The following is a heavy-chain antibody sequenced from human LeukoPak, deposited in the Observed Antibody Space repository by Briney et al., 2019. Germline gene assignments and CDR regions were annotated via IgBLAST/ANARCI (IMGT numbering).Heavy chain of an antibody. CDR3: ARGGTDLPVAGEDY. D-gene: IGHD6-19*01. CDR2: INSDGSST. CDR1: GFTFSSYW. Sequence: GGSLRLSCAASGFTFSSYWIHWVRQAPAKGLVWVSRINSDGSSTSYADSVKGRFTISRDNAKNTLYLQMNSLRAEDTAVYYCARGGTDLPVAGEDYWGQGTLVTASS. J-gene: IGHJ4*02. V-gene: IGHV3-74*01.